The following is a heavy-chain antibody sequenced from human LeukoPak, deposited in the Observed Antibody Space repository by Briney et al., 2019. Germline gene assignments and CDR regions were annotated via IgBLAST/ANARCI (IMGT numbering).Heavy chain of an antibody. CDR3: ARDTYQPGRIDS. CDR2: INDVSADI. V-gene: IGHV3-21*05. D-gene: IGHD2-2*01. CDR1: EFTFSLYA. J-gene: IGHJ4*02. Sequence: GGSLRLSCAASEFTFSLYAMNWVRQAPGKGLEWVSYINDVSADIHYADSVKGRSTISRDNARNTLYLQMNSLRAEDTAVYYCARDTYQPGRIDSWGQGTLVIVSS.